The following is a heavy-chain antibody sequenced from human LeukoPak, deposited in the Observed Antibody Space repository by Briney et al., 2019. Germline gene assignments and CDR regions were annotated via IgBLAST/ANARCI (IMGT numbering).Heavy chain of an antibody. CDR3: ARVNIAAAVLRDYYMDV. Sequence: PGGSLRLSCAASGFTFSSYGMSWVRQAPGKGLEWVSAISGSGGSTYYADSVKGRFTISRDNSKNTLYLQMNSLRAEDTAVYYCARVNIAAAVLRDYYMDVWGKGTTVTISS. CDR2: ISGSGGST. J-gene: IGHJ6*03. CDR1: GFTFSSYG. D-gene: IGHD6-13*01. V-gene: IGHV3-23*01.